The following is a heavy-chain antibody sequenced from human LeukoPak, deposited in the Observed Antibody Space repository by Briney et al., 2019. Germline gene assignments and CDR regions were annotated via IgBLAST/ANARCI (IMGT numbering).Heavy chain of an antibody. J-gene: IGHJ5*02. CDR1: GGSFSGYY. V-gene: IGHV4-34*01. Sequence: PSETLSLTCAVYGGSFSGYYWSWIRQPPGKGLEWIGEINHSGSTNYNPSLKSRVTISVDTSKNQFSLKLSSVTAADTAVYYCARVIGSTWDSSGFGFDPWGQGTLVTVSS. CDR3: ARVIGSTWDSSGFGFDP. D-gene: IGHD3-22*01. CDR2: INHSGST.